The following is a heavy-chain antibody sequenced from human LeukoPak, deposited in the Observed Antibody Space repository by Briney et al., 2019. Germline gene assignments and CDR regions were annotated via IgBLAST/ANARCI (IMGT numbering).Heavy chain of an antibody. D-gene: IGHD2-21*02. J-gene: IGHJ6*03. CDR1: GFTFSNYN. CDR2: ISSSSATI. V-gene: IGHV3-48*04. CDR3: ARVAVATVNYYYYYYMDV. Sequence: GGSLRLSCEVSGFTFSNYNVNWVRQAPGKGLEWVSYISSSSATIYYADSVKGRFTISRDNAKNSLYLQMNSLRAEDTAVYYCARVAVATVNYYYYYYMDVWGKGTTVSVS.